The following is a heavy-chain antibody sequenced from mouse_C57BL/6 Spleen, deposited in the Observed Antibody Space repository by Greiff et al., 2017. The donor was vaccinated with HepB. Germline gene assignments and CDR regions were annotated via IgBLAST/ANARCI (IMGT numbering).Heavy chain of an antibody. V-gene: IGHV5-17*01. Sequence: EVKLVESGGGLVKPGGSLKLSCAASGFTFSDYGMHWVRQAPEKGLEWVAYISSGSSTIYYADTVKGRFTISRDNAKNTLFLQLTSLRSEDTAMYYCASWARGYFDYWGQGTTLTVSS. CDR2: ISSGSSTI. CDR1: GFTFSDYG. CDR3: ASWARGYFDY. J-gene: IGHJ2*01.